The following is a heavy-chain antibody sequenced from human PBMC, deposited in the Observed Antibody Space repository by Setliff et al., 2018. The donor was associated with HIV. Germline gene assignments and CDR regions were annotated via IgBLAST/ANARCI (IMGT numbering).Heavy chain of an antibody. CDR3: ARDGTTLLAAMDV. Sequence: GGSLRLSCAASGFTFSSYSMSWVRQSPGKGLEWVSYISGSGSGVDYADSVKGRFTISRDNAKNSLYLQMNSLRAEDTAVYYCARDGTTLLAAMDVWGKGTTVTVSS. CDR1: GFTFSSYS. J-gene: IGHJ6*03. CDR2: ISGSGSGV. D-gene: IGHD1-7*01. V-gene: IGHV3-48*04.